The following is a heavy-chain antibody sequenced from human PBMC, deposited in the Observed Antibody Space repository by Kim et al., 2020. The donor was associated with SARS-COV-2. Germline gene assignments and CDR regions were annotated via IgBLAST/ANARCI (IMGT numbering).Heavy chain of an antibody. CDR2: IDPSDSYT. D-gene: IGHD3-10*01. Sequence: GESLKISCKGSGYSFTSYWISWVRQMPGKGLEWMGRIDPSDSYTNYSPSFQGHVTISADKSISTAYLQWSSLKASDTAMYYCASHYGSGSYSRKNYYYYGMDVWGQGTTVTVSS. J-gene: IGHJ6*02. CDR1: GYSFTSYW. V-gene: IGHV5-10-1*01. CDR3: ASHYGSGSYSRKNYYYYGMDV.